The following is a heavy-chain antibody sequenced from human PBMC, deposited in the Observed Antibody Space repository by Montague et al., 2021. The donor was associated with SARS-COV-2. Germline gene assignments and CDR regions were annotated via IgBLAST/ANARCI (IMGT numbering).Heavy chain of an antibody. CDR2: IYYSGST. CDR3: AREGILCFGGLATYYYGMDV. Sequence: SETLSLTCTVSGGSISSYYWSWIRQPPGKGLEWIGYIYYSGSTNYNPSLKSRVTISVDTSKNQFSLKLSSVTAADTAVYYCAREGILCFGGLATYYYGMDVWGQGTTVTVSS. D-gene: IGHD3-10*01. V-gene: IGHV4-59*01. J-gene: IGHJ6*02. CDR1: GGSISSYY.